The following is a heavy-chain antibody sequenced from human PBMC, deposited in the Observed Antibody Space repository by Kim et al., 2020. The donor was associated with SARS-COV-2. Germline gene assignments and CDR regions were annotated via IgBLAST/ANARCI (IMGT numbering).Heavy chain of an antibody. D-gene: IGHD6-19*01. CDR2: IYYSGST. CDR1: GCSISSYY. V-gene: IGHV4-59*08. J-gene: IGHJ4*02. Sequence: SETLSLTCTVSGCSISSYYWSWIRQPPGKGLEWIGYIYYSGSTNYNPSLNSRVTISVDTSKNQFSLKLSSVTATDTAVYYCARHNSYSTGWYDYWGQGTLVTVSS. CDR3: ARHNSYSTGWYDY.